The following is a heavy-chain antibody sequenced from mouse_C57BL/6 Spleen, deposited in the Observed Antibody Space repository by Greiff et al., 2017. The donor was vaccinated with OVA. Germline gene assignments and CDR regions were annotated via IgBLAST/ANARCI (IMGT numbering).Heavy chain of an antibody. CDR1: GYSFTGYF. CDR2: INPYNGDT. CDR3: ARFDPLYYFDY. Sequence: EVQLVESGPELVKPGDSVKISCKASGYSFTGYFMNWVMQSHGKSLEWIGRINPYNGDTFYNQKFKGKATLTVDKSSSTAHMELRSLTSEDSAVYYCARFDPLYYFDYWGQGTTLTVSS. J-gene: IGHJ2*01. V-gene: IGHV1-20*01.